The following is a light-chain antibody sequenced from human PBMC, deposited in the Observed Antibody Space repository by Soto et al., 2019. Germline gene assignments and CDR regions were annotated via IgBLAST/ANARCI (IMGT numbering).Light chain of an antibody. CDR3: QQANSFPLT. CDR2: AAS. CDR1: QGISSC. J-gene: IGKJ5*01. Sequence: DIPLAHSPRSVSASLLGRVAMXVWASQGISSCLAWYQQKPGKAPKLLIYAASSLQSGVPSRFSGSGSGTDFTLTISSLQPEDFATYYCQQANSFPLTFGQGTRLEIK. V-gene: IGKV1-12*01.